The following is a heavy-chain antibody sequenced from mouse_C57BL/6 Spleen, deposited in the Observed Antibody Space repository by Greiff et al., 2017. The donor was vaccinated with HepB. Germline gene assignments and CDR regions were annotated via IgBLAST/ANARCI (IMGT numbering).Heavy chain of an antibody. CDR1: GFTFSSYA. CDR2: ISSGGDYI. D-gene: IGHD1-1*01. Sequence: EVKVVESGEGLVKPGGSLKLSCAASGFTFSSYAMSWVRQTPEKRLEWVAYISSGGDYIYYADTVKGRFTISRDNARNTLYLQMSSLKSEDTAMYYCTRDQDYGSEGAMDYWGQGTSVTVSS. CDR3: TRDQDYGSEGAMDY. V-gene: IGHV5-9-1*02. J-gene: IGHJ4*01.